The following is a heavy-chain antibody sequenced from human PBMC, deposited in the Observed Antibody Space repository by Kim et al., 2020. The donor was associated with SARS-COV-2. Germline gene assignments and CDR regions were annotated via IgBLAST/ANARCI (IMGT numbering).Heavy chain of an antibody. J-gene: IGHJ4*02. V-gene: IGHV3-30*18. D-gene: IGHD1-26*01. CDR3: AKATYSGSYFSDY. CDR2: VSSDGTNK. Sequence: VRQAPGKGLEWVAVVSSDGTNKYYAGSVKGRFTISRDNSKNTLYLQMNSLRAEDTAIYYCAKATYSGSYFSDYWGQGTLVTVSS.